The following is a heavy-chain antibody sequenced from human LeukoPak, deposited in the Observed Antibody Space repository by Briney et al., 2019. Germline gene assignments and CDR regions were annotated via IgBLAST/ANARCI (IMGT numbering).Heavy chain of an antibody. J-gene: IGHJ3*02. CDR3: AKAIEWESDYAFDI. CDR2: ISYDGSNK. CDR1: GFTFSSYD. V-gene: IGHV3-30*18. Sequence: GGSLRLSCAVSGFTFSSYDMHWVRQAPGKGLEWVAVISYDGSNKYYADSVKGRFTISRDNSKNTLYLQMNSLRAEDTAVYYCAKAIEWESDYAFDIWGQGTMVTVSS. D-gene: IGHD1-26*01.